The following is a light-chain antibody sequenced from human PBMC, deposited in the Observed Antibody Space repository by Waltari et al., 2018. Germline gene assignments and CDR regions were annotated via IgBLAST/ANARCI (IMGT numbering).Light chain of an antibody. CDR3: QQYGSSPFT. Sequence: EIVLTQPPGTLSLSPGARATLSCRGSPSVSRSFLAWYQQKPGQDPRLLLYDASIRATGIPDRVSGSGSGTDFTLTISRLEPEDFAVYYCQQYGSSPFTFGPGTKVDIK. V-gene: IGKV3-20*01. CDR1: PSVSRSF. J-gene: IGKJ3*01. CDR2: DAS.